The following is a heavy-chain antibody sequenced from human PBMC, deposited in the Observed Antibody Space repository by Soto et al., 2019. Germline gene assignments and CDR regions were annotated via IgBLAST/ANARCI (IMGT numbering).Heavy chain of an antibody. CDR2: ISARGGSS. CDR1: GFSFNSYA. V-gene: IGHV3-23*01. J-gene: IGHJ4*02. Sequence: EVHLLESGGGLVQPGGSLRLSCAASGFSFNSYAMVGVRQAPGKGLELVSVISARGGSSYFADSVKGRFTISRDNSKNVLSLEMNSLRAEDTAIYFCAKGSIEYSASVDNWGQGTLVLVSS. CDR3: AKGSIEYSASVDN. D-gene: IGHD5-12*01.